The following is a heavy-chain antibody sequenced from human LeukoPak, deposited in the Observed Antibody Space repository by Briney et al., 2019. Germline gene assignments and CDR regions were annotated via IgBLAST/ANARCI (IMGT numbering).Heavy chain of an antibody. J-gene: IGHJ4*02. CDR3: ARDGGNSVYDY. Sequence: PGGSLRLSCAASGFTFSSYPMHWVRQAPGKGLEYVSAISSNGDSTYYANSVKGRFTISRDNSKNTLYLQMGSLRAEDMALYYCARDGGNSVYDYWGQGTLVTVSS. CDR1: GFTFSSYP. CDR2: ISSNGDST. D-gene: IGHD4-23*01. V-gene: IGHV3-64*01.